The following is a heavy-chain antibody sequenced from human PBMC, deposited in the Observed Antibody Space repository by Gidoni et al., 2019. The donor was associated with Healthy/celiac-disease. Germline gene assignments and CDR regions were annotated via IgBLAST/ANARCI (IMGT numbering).Heavy chain of an antibody. CDR3: ARGDYGGVWGDYYFDY. Sequence: QVQLVESGGGVVQPGRSLRLSWAASGFTFGSSAMHWVRQAPGKGLEWVAVISYDGSNKYYADSVKGRFTISRDNSKNTLYLQMNSLRAEDTAVYYCARGDYGGVWGDYYFDYWGQGTLVTVSS. D-gene: IGHD4-17*01. V-gene: IGHV3-30-3*01. CDR1: GFTFGSSA. J-gene: IGHJ4*02. CDR2: ISYDGSNK.